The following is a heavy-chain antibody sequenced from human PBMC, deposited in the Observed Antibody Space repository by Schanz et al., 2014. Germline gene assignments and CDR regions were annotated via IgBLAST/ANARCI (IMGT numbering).Heavy chain of an antibody. V-gene: IGHV3-11*01. CDR1: GFIFNDYY. D-gene: IGHD1-7*01. CDR3: ASLIGTTSAHFYGMDV. CDR2: ISRDGTTS. Sequence: QVQLVESGGGLVKPGGSLRLSCAASGFIFNDYYMNWIRQAPGKGLEWLSYISRDGTTSYYADSVKGRFTISRDNAKNSLYLEMTSLRGEDTAVYFCASLIGTTSAHFYGMDVWGQGTTVTVSS. J-gene: IGHJ6*02.